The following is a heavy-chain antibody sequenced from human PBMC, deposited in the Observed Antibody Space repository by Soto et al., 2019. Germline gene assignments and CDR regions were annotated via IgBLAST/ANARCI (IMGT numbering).Heavy chain of an antibody. CDR3: AIQRAGEYGMEV. CDR2: ISTNNGNT. CDR1: GYTFSDYG. Sequence: ASVKVSCKASGYTFSDYGISWVRQAPGQRPEYMGWISTNNGNTKYAQNIQGRVTMTTDTSTSTGYMELRSLRPDDTAVYYCAIQRAGEYGMEVWGQGTTVTVSS. V-gene: IGHV1-18*01. J-gene: IGHJ6*01. D-gene: IGHD3-10*01.